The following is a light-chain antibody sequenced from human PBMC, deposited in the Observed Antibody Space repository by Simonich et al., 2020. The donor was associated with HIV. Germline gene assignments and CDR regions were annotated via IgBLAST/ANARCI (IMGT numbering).Light chain of an antibody. V-gene: IGLV2-8*01. CDR1: SSAVGGYNY. J-gene: IGLJ2*01. CDR3: SSYAGSNNLV. Sequence: QSALTQPASVSGSPGQSVTISCTGTSSAVGGYNYVSWYQQHPGKAPKLLIYAVSKRPSGVPDRFSGSKSGNTASLTVSGLQAEDEADYYCSSYAGSNNLVFGGGTKLTVL. CDR2: AVS.